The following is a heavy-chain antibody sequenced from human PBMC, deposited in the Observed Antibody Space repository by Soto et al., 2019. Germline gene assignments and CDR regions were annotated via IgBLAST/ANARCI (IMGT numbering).Heavy chain of an antibody. Sequence: QVQLVESGGALVKPGGSLRLSCGGSGFSFSDFYMSWIRQAPGKGLEWISYISSSGDTIYYADSVRGRFTISRDNAKNSLYLQMNSLRADDTAVYYCARPNWSGSPAYFDYWGPGTLVTVSS. CDR3: ARPNWSGSPAYFDY. CDR1: GFSFSDFY. CDR2: ISSSGDTI. V-gene: IGHV3-11*01. J-gene: IGHJ4*02. D-gene: IGHD1-26*01.